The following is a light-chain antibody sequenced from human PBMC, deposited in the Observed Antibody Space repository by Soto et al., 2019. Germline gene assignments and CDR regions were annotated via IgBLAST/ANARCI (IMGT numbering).Light chain of an antibody. CDR2: ASS. J-gene: IGKJ4*01. CDR3: QQSYSNILS. Sequence: DIQMTQSPSSLSASVGDRVTITCQASQDIDKFLNWYQLKPGKAPKLLIFASSTLQSGVPSRFSGSGSGADFSLTISSLQPEDFATCYCQQSYSNILSFGGGTRVEL. V-gene: IGKV1-39*01. CDR1: QDIDKF.